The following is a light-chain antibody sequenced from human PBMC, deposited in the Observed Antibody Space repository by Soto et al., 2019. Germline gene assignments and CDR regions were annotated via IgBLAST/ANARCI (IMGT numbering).Light chain of an antibody. CDR1: QSVLFTSNNRNY. CDR2: WAS. V-gene: IGKV4-1*01. J-gene: IGKJ2*01. Sequence: DIVMTQSPDSLAVSLGERATINFKSSQSVLFTSNNRNYMSWYQQKPGQSPALIIYWASTRESGVPDRFSGSGSGTNFTLTINNVQAEDVAVYYCQQFYNVPQTFGQGTKLEIK. CDR3: QQFYNVPQT.